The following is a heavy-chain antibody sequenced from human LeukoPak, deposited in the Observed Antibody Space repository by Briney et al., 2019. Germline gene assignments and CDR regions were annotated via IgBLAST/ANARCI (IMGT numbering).Heavy chain of an antibody. CDR1: GGSISSSNYY. Sequence: SQTLSFACTVSGGSISSSNYYCGWLRQPPGKGPEWIGSVNYSGHTYYNPSLKSRVTLSVDTSRNQFSLRLSSVTASDTAVYYCTRRSITGASDYWGQGTLVTVPS. CDR2: VNYSGHT. D-gene: IGHD1-20*01. CDR3: TRRSITGASDY. V-gene: IGHV4-39*01. J-gene: IGHJ4*02.